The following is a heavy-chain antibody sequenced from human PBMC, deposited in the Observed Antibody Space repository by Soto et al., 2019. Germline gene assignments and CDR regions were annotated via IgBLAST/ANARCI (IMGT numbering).Heavy chain of an antibody. Sequence: ASVKVSCKASGYTFTSYYMHWVRQAPGQGLEWMGIINPSGGSTSYAQKFQGRVTMTRDTSTSTVYMELSSLRSEDTAVYYCAGDRAIVGAPPGAFDIRGQGTMVTVSS. CDR2: INPSGGST. CDR1: GYTFTSYY. D-gene: IGHD1-26*01. CDR3: AGDRAIVGAPPGAFDI. J-gene: IGHJ3*02. V-gene: IGHV1-46*01.